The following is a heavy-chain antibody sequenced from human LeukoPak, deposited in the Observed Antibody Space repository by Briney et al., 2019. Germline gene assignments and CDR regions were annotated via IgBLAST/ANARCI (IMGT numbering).Heavy chain of an antibody. CDR3: ATDAYGSGTYLDY. J-gene: IGHJ4*02. Sequence: TGGSLRLSCVVSGFSVSNNYVSWVRQAPGKGLEWVSVIYSGNTIKYADSVKGRFTISRDNSKNTVYLQMSSLRAEDTAVYYCATDAYGSGTYLDYWGQGTLVTVSS. CDR2: IYSGNTI. V-gene: IGHV3-66*01. CDR1: GFSVSNNY. D-gene: IGHD3-10*01.